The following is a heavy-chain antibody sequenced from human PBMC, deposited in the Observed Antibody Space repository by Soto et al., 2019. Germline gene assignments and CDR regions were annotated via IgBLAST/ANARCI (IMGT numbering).Heavy chain of an antibody. CDR2: VSASGSTT. CDR1: GFTFSNYA. Sequence: QLLESGGDLVQPGGSLRLSYAASGFTFSNYAMSWVRQAPGKGLEWVSTVSASGSTTYYADSVKGRFTISRDNSKNTVYLQMNSLRAEDTAVYFCAKGSGYSYEKYYFDYWGQGTLVTVSS. D-gene: IGHD5-18*01. V-gene: IGHV3-23*01. CDR3: AKGSGYSYEKYYFDY. J-gene: IGHJ4*02.